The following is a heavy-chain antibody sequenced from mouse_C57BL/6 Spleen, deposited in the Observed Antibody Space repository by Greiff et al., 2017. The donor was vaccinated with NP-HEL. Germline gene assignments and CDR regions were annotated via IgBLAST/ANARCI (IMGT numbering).Heavy chain of an antibody. CDR3: ARTAYYYGSGDYFDY. CDR1: GYTFTSYW. D-gene: IGHD1-1*01. Sequence: VQLQQSGAELVKPGASVKMSCKASGYTFTSYWITWVKQRPGQGLEWIGDIYPGSGSTNYNEKFKSKATLTVDTSSSTAYMQLSSLTSEDSAVYYCARTAYYYGSGDYFDYWGQGTTLTVSS. V-gene: IGHV1-55*01. CDR2: IYPGSGST. J-gene: IGHJ2*01.